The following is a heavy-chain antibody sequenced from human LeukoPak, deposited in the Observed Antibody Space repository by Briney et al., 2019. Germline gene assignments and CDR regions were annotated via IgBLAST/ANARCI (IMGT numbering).Heavy chain of an antibody. CDR1: GYSFTSYW. V-gene: IGHV5-51*01. CDR2: IYPGDSDA. J-gene: IGHJ6*03. D-gene: IGHD3-3*01. CDR3: ARHLDFWSGYYQSPRYMDV. Sequence: GESLKISCKGSGYSFTSYWIGWVRQMPGKGLEWMGIIYPGDSDARYSPSFQGQVTISADKSISTAYLQWSSLKASDTAMYYCARHLDFWSGYYQSPRYMDVWGKGTTVTVSS.